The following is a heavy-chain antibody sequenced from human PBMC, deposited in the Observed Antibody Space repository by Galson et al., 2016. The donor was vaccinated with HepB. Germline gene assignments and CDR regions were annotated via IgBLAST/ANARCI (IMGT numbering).Heavy chain of an antibody. V-gene: IGHV3-21*01. CDR2: ISSGSSYI. CDR3: ARDASSTGYFGGTTDDY. J-gene: IGHJ4*02. Sequence: SLRLSCAASGFSFSDYWMTWVRQAPGKGLEWVSSISSGSSYIFYADSVKGRFTISRDNAKNSLYLQMNSLRAEDTAVYYCARDASSTGYFGGTTDDYWGQGTLVTVSS. D-gene: IGHD3-22*01. CDR1: GFSFSDYW.